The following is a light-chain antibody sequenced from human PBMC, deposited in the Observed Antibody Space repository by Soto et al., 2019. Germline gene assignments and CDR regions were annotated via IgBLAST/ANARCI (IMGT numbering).Light chain of an antibody. J-gene: IGLJ1*01. Sequence: QCVLTQPASWSGSPGQSITISCTGTSSDVGGYNYVSWYQQHPGKAPKLMIYEVSNRPSGVSNRFSGSKSGNTASLTISGLQAGDEADYYCSSYTSSSIIYVFGTGTKVTVL. CDR3: SSYTSSSIIYV. CDR1: SSDVGGYNY. CDR2: EVS. V-gene: IGLV2-14*01.